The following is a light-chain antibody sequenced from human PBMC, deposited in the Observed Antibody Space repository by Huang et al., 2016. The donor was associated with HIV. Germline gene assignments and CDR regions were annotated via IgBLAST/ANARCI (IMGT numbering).Light chain of an antibody. Sequence: DIQMTQSPSSLSASVGDRVTITCRASQSISSYLHWYQQKPGKAPNLLIYAASSLQSGVPLRFSGSGSGTDFTLTISSLQPEDSATYYCQQSYRSTWTFGQGTKVEIK. CDR2: AAS. V-gene: IGKV1-39*01. J-gene: IGKJ1*01. CDR3: QQSYRSTWT. CDR1: QSISSY.